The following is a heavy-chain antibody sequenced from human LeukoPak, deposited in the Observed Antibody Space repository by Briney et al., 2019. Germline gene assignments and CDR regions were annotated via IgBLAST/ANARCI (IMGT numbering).Heavy chain of an antibody. D-gene: IGHD5-24*01. CDR2: IRSKTNNYAT. J-gene: IGHJ3*02. V-gene: IGHV3-73*01. CDR3: TRSRDGYLPPGVFNI. Sequence: GGSLRLSCTASGFAFSGSVMHWVRQASGRGLEWIGHIRSKTNNYATASAESVKGRFAISRDDSKNTTYLQMDSLKPEDAAVYYCTRSRDGYLPPGVFNIWGQGTVVIVSS. CDR1: GFAFSGSV.